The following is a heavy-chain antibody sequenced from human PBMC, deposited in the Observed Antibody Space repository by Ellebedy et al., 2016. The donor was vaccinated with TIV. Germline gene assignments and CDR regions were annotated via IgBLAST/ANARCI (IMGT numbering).Heavy chain of an antibody. CDR2: MNPNSGNT. J-gene: IGHJ4*02. D-gene: IGHD2-15*01. Sequence: AASVKVSCKASGYTFTSYDINWVRQATGQGLEWMGWMNPNSGNTGYAQKFQGRVTMTEDTSTDTAYMELSSLRSEDTAVYYCATIPIGGSSTFDYWGQGTLVTVSS. V-gene: IGHV1-8*01. CDR3: ATIPIGGSSTFDY. CDR1: GYTFTSYD.